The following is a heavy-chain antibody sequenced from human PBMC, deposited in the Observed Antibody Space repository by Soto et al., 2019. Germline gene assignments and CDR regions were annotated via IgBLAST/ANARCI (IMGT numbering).Heavy chain of an antibody. D-gene: IGHD3-9*01. CDR3: ARGLGLRYFDWSFDY. J-gene: IGHJ4*02. Sequence: KTSETLSLTCTVSGGSISSYYWSWIRQPPGKGLEWIGYIYYSGSTNYNPSLKSRVTISVDTSKNQFSLKLSSVTAADTAVYYCARGLGLRYFDWSFDYWGQGTLVTVSS. CDR1: GGSISSYY. CDR2: IYYSGST. V-gene: IGHV4-59*01.